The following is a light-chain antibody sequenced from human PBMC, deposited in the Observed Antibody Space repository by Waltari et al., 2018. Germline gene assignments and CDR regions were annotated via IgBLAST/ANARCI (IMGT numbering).Light chain of an antibody. CDR2: GAS. CDR3: QHYVRLPAT. Sequence: DIVLTQSPGTLSVSPGARATLSCSASQSVRGSLAWYQQKAGQAPRLLIYGASSRATGIPDRFSGGGSGTDFSLTISRLEPEDFAVYYCQHYVRLPATFGQGTKVEI. V-gene: IGKV3-20*01. CDR1: QSVRGS. J-gene: IGKJ1*01.